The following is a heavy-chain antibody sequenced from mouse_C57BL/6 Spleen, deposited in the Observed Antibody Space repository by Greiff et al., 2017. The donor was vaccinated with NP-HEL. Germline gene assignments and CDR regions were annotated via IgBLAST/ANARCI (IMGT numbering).Heavy chain of an antibody. CDR1: GYAFSSSW. CDR3: AREEIYYDYPGFAY. V-gene: IGHV1-82*01. J-gene: IGHJ3*01. D-gene: IGHD2-4*01. CDR2: IYPGDGDT. Sequence: QVQLQQSGPELVKPGDSVKISCKASGYAFSSSWMNWVKQRPGRGLEWIGRIYPGDGDTNYNGKFKGKATLTAAKSSSTAYMQLSSLTSEDSAVYFCAREEIYYDYPGFAYWGQGTLVTVSA.